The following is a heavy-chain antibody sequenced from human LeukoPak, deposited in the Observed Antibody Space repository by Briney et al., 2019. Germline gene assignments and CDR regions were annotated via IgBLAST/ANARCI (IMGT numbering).Heavy chain of an antibody. CDR1: GFTFSSYA. V-gene: IGHV3-23*01. CDR3: PKGSSMTIAARLNY. Sequence: GGSLRLSCAASGFTFSSYAMSWVRQAPGKGLEWVSAISGSGGSTYYADSVKGRFTTSRDNSKNTLYLQVNSLRAEDTAVYYCPKGSSMTIAARLNYWGQGTLVTVSS. J-gene: IGHJ4*02. CDR2: ISGSGGST. D-gene: IGHD6-6*01.